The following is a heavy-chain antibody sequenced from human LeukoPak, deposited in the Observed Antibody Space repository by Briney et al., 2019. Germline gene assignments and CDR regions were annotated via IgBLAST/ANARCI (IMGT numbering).Heavy chain of an antibody. CDR1: GFIFRNYW. D-gene: IGHD1-20*01. CDR3: VHAAYNFNPGSA. Sequence: GGSLRLFCATSGFIFRNYWMSWVRQVPGKGLEGVASISQDAGATTYLDSVKGRFIISRDNAKNSLYLQLNSLRADDTAVYYCVHAAYNFNPGSAWGQGTLVTVSS. J-gene: IGHJ5*02. V-gene: IGHV3-7*01. CDR2: ISQDAGAT.